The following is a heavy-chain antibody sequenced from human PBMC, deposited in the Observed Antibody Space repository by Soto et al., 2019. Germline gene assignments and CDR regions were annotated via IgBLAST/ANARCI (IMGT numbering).Heavy chain of an antibody. CDR1: GFTFSSYG. D-gene: IGHD6-19*01. CDR2: IPYDGSNK. CDR3: AKDRGSSGYDHLIAVAGTQGFDY. J-gene: IGHJ4*02. Sequence: SLRLSCAASGFTFSSYGMHWVRQAPGKGLEWVAVIPYDGSNKYYADSVKGRFTISRDNSKNTLYLQMNSLRAEDTAVYYCAKDRGSSGYDHLIAVAGTQGFDYWGQGTLVTVSS. V-gene: IGHV3-30*18.